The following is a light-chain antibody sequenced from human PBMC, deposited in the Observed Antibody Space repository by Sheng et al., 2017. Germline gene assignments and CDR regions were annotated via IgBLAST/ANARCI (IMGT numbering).Light chain of an antibody. V-gene: IGKV1-33*01. CDR2: DAT. Sequence: DIQMTQSPSSLSASVGDRVNITCRANQDIRNYLNWYQHRLGRAPKVVIYDATKLETGVPSRFSGSGSGTDFTFTISSLQPEDIATYFCQQYDNIPLTFGGGPRWRS. CDR1: QDIRNY. J-gene: IGKJ4*01. CDR3: QQYDNIPLT.